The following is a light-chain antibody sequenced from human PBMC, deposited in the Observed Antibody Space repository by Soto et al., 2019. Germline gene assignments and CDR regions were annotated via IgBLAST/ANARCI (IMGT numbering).Light chain of an antibody. CDR1: QTIYNN. J-gene: IGKJ1*01. Sequence: IVMTQSPDTLSVSPGERATLSCRASQTIYNNVAWYQKRPGQAPRLLIYHTSSRATGIPDRFRASASGTEFTLTISSLQPDDFATYYCQHYNSYSEAFGQGTKVDIK. V-gene: IGKV3D-15*01. CDR2: HTS. CDR3: QHYNSYSEA.